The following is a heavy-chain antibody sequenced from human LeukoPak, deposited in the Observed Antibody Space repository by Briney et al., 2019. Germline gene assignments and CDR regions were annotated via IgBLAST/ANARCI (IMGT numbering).Heavy chain of an antibody. V-gene: IGHV1-2*02. CDR1: GYTFTGYY. CDR3: ARDHQQRIAVAVAFDI. J-gene: IGHJ3*02. CDR2: INPNSGGT. D-gene: IGHD6-19*01. Sequence: ASVKVSCKASGYTFTGYYTHWVRQAPGQGLEWMGWINPNSGGTNYAQKFQGRVTMTRDTSISTAYMELSRLRSDDTAVYYCARDHQQRIAVAVAFDIWGQGTMVTVSS.